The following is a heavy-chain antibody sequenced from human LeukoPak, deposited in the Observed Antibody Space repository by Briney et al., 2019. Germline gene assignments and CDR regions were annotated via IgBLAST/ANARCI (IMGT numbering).Heavy chain of an antibody. D-gene: IGHD3-16*02. Sequence: SETLSLTCAVYGGSFSGYYWSWIRQPPGKGLEWIGEINHSGSTNYNPSLKSRVTISVDTSKNQFSLKLSSVTAADTAVYYCARTYDYVWGSYRYGDWFDPWGQGTLVTVSS. CDR2: INHSGST. CDR1: GGSFSGYY. V-gene: IGHV4-34*01. CDR3: ARTYDYVWGSYRYGDWFDP. J-gene: IGHJ5*02.